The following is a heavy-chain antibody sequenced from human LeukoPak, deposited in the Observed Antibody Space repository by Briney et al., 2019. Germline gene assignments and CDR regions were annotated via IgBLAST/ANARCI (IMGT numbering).Heavy chain of an antibody. J-gene: IGHJ6*03. CDR2: IYTSGST. CDR1: GGSISSYY. D-gene: IGHD6-19*01. V-gene: IGHV4-4*07. CDR3: ARYVIAVAAHREYYYYMDV. Sequence: SETLSLTCTVSGGSISSYYWSWIRQPAGKGLEWIGRIYTSGSTNYNPSLKSRVTMSVDTSKNQFSLKLSSVTAADTAVYYCARYVIAVAAHREYYYYMDVWGKGTTVTVSS.